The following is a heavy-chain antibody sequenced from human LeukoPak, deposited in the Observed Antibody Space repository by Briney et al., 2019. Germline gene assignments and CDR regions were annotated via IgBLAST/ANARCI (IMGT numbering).Heavy chain of an antibody. D-gene: IGHD3-9*01. J-gene: IGHJ6*02. CDR2: IYYSGST. V-gene: IGHV4-59*01. Sequence: SDTLSLTCTVSGGSISSFYWSWIRQPPGKGLEWIGYIYYSGSTNYNPSLKSRVTISVDTSKNQFSLKLSSVTAADTAVYYCARDRINYDILTGQYGMDVWGQGTTVTVSS. CDR3: ARDRINYDILTGQYGMDV. CDR1: GGSISSFY.